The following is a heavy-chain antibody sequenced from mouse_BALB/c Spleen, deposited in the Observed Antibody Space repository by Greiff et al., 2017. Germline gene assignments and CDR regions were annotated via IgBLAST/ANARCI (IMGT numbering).Heavy chain of an antibody. D-gene: IGHD2-1*01. CDR1: GYSFTSYW. V-gene: IGHV1-5*01. J-gene: IGHJ1*01. CDR2: IYPGNSDT. Sequence: VQLQQSGTVLARPGASVKMSCKASGYSFTSYWMHWVKQRPGQGLEWIGAIYPGNSDTSYNQKFKGKAKLTAVTSASTAYMELSSLTNEDSAVYYCTHYGNYAGYFDVWGAGTTVTVSS. CDR3: THYGNYAGYFDV.